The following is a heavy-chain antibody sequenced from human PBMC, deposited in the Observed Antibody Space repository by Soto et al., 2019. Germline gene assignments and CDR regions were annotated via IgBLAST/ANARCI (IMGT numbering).Heavy chain of an antibody. D-gene: IGHD2-15*01. Sequence: SETLSLTCTVSGGSISSGGYYWSWIRQHPGKGLEWIGYIYYSGSTYYNPSLKSRVTISVDTSKNQFSLKLSSVTAADTAVYYCARAVCSGGSCYSFHYWGQGTLVTVSS. J-gene: IGHJ4*02. CDR2: IYYSGST. V-gene: IGHV4-31*03. CDR3: ARAVCSGGSCYSFHY. CDR1: GGSISSGGYY.